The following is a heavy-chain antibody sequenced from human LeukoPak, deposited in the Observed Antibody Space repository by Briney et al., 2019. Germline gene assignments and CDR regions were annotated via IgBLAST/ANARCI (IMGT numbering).Heavy chain of an antibody. J-gene: IGHJ6*03. D-gene: IGHD4-17*01. V-gene: IGHV4-39*01. CDR1: GGSISSYY. CDR3: ARVHYGDYPLYYYYYYMDV. Sequence: SETLSLTCIVSGGSISSYYWGWIRQPPGKGLEWIGSIYYSGSTYYNPSLKSRVTISVDTSKNQFSLKLSSVTAADTAVYYCARVHYGDYPLYYYYYYMDVWGKGTTVTISS. CDR2: IYYSGST.